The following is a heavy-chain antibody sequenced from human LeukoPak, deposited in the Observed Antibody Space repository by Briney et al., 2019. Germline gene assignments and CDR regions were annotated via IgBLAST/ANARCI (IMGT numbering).Heavy chain of an antibody. J-gene: IGHJ5*02. D-gene: IGHD4-17*01. CDR1: GFTFSSHS. CDR2: ISSSSSYI. V-gene: IGHV3-21*01. CDR3: ARDCWARLRAPLDP. Sequence: GGSLRLSCAASGFTFSSHSMNWGPQAPGKGLEWVSSISSSSSYIYYADSVKGRFTISRDNAKDSLYLQMNRLRAEDTAVYYCARDCWARLRAPLDPWGQGTLVTVSS.